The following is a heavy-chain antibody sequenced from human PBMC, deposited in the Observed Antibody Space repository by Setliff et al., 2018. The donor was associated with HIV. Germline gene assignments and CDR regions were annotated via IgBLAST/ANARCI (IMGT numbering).Heavy chain of an antibody. Sequence: SETLSLTCTVSGGSISSYYWSWIRQPAGQGLEWIGHIYASDNSGSTSYNPSLNSRVTISLDTSKNQFSLRLTSVAATDTAVYYCARDLLGATHYFQHWGQGTLVTVSS. J-gene: IGHJ1*01. CDR1: GGSISSYY. V-gene: IGHV4-4*07. CDR3: ARDLLGATHYFQH. D-gene: IGHD1-26*01. CDR2: IYASDNSGST.